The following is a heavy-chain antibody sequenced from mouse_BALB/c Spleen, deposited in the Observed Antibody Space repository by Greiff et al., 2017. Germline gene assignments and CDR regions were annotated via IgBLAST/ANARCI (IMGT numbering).Heavy chain of an antibody. J-gene: IGHJ2*01. D-gene: IGHD1-1*01. V-gene: IGHV1-7*01. CDR3: ARSDYYYGSSYDYFDY. CDR1: GYTFTSYW. Sequence: VKLQESGAELAKPGASVKMSCKASGYTFTSYWMHWVKQRPGQGLEWIGYINPSTGYTEYNQKFKDKATLTADKSSSTAYMQLSSLTSEDSAVYYCARSDYYYGSSYDYFDYWGQGTTLTVSS. CDR2: INPSTGYT.